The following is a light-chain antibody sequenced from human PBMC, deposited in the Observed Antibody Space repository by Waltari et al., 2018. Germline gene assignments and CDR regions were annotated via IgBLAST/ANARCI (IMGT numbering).Light chain of an antibody. V-gene: IGLV2-23*01. CDR2: DDN. J-gene: IGLJ3*02. CDR1: SSDVGNYNL. Sequence: QSALTQPASVSGSPRQSITISCPGTSSDVGNYNLVSWYQQYPGKAPKVMIYDDNRRPSGVSDRFSGSKSGNTASLTISGVQAEDEADYYCCSYAGSYTWVFGGGTKLTVL. CDR3: CSYAGSYTWV.